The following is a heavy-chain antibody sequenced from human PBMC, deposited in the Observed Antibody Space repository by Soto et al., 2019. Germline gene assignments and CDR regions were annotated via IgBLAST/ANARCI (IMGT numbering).Heavy chain of an antibody. CDR3: ARTRIAARPGGNYYYGMDV. D-gene: IGHD6-6*01. V-gene: IGHV1-69*13. Sequence: SVKVSCKASGGTFSSYAISWVRQAPGQGLEWMGGIIPIFGTANYAQKFQGRVTITADESTSTAYMELSSLRSEDTAVYYCARTRIAARPGGNYYYGMDVWGQGTTVTVSS. J-gene: IGHJ6*02. CDR2: IIPIFGTA. CDR1: GGTFSSYA.